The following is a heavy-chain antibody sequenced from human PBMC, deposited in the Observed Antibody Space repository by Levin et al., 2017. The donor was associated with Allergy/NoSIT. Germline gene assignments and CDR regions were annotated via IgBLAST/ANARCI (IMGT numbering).Heavy chain of an antibody. Sequence: SETLSLTCTVSGGSISSSSYYWGWIRQPPGKGLEWIGSIYYSGSTYYNPSLKSRVTISVDTSKNQFSLKLSSVTAADTAVYYCARHSPGIAAAGAKVFDYWGQGTLVTVSS. CDR1: GGSISSSSYY. J-gene: IGHJ4*02. D-gene: IGHD6-13*01. CDR3: ARHSPGIAAAGAKVFDY. V-gene: IGHV4-39*01. CDR2: IYYSGST.